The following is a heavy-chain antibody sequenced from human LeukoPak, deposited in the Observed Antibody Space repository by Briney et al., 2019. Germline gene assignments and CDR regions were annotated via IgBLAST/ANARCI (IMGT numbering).Heavy chain of an antibody. J-gene: IGHJ4*02. Sequence: GGSLRLSCAASGFTFSSYAMTWVRQAPGKGLEWVSAISGGGGSTYYADFVKGRFTISRDNSKNTLYLQMNSLRVEDTAIYYCAKLPSFDFWSGYYSFDYWGQGTLVTVSS. CDR2: ISGGGGST. V-gene: IGHV3-23*01. CDR3: AKLPSFDFWSGYYSFDY. D-gene: IGHD3-3*01. CDR1: GFTFSSYA.